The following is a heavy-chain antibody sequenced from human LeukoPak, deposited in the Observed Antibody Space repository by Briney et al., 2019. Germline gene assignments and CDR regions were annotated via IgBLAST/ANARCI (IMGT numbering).Heavy chain of an antibody. CDR2: INHSGST. D-gene: IGHD3-10*01. Sequence: PSETLSLTCTVSGDSISSGDYYWSWIRQPPGKGLEWIGEINHSGSTNYNPSLKSRVTISVDTSKNQFSLKLSSVTAADTAVYYCAARKGSFDYWGQGTLVTVSS. CDR1: GDSISSGDYY. J-gene: IGHJ4*02. CDR3: AARKGSFDY. V-gene: IGHV4-39*07.